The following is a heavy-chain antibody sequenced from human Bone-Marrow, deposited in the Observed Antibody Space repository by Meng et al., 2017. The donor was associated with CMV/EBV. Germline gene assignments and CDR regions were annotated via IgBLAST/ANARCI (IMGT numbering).Heavy chain of an antibody. J-gene: IGHJ6*02. CDR3: ARDLYNCSSTSCYRGMDV. Sequence: GSLRLSCTVSGGSISSSSYYWGWIRQPPGKGLEWIGSIYYSGSTYYNPSLKSRVTISVYTSKNQFSLKLSSVTAADTAVYYCARDLYNCSSTSCYRGMDVWGQGTTVTVSS. CDR2: IYYSGST. V-gene: IGHV4-39*07. D-gene: IGHD2-2*01. CDR1: GGSISSSSYY.